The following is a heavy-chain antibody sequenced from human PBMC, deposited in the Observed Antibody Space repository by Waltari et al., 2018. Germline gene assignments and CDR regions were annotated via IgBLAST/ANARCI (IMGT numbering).Heavy chain of an antibody. CDR1: GYTFTGYY. D-gene: IGHD3-10*01. J-gene: IGHJ4*02. V-gene: IGHV1-2*06. CDR2: INPNSGGT. CDR3: ARLPHMVRGVTDSPYFDY. Sequence: QVQLVQSGAEVKKPGASVKVSCKASGYTFTGYYMPWVRQAPGQGLEWMGRINPNSGGTNYAQKFQGRVTMTRDTSISTAYMELSRLRSDDTAVYYCARLPHMVRGVTDSPYFDYWGQGTLVTVSS.